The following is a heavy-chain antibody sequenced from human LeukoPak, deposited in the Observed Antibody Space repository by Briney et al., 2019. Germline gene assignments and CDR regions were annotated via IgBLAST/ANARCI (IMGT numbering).Heavy chain of an antibody. CDR3: ARAFGCGAAAGTFGY. V-gene: IGHV1-2*02. CDR2: INPNSGDT. CDR1: GYSFTGYY. D-gene: IGHD6-13*01. Sequence: GASVKVSCKASGYSFTGYYMHWVRQAPGQGLEWMGWINPNSGDTNYAQKFQGRVTMTRDTSISTAYMELSRLRSDDTAVYYCARAFGCGAAAGTFGYWGQGTLVTVSS. J-gene: IGHJ4*02.